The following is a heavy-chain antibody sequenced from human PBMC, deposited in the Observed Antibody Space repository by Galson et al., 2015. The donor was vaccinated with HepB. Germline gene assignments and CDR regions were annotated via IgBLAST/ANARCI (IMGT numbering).Heavy chain of an antibody. D-gene: IGHD1-7*01. CDR1: GYIFTGYY. V-gene: IGHV1-2*02. Sequence: SVKVSCKASGYIFTGYYMHWVRQAPGQGLEWMAWSHPNSGGTNYALKFEGRVTMTRDTSISTAYLEVSRLRSDDTAVYYCATAGTKSAAFDIWGQGTMVTVSS. CDR2: SHPNSGGT. J-gene: IGHJ3*02. CDR3: ATAGTKSAAFDI.